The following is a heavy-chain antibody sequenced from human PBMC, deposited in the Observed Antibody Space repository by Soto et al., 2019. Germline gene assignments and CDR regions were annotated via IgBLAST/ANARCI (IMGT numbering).Heavy chain of an antibody. J-gene: IGHJ4*02. CDR1: GGSISSSSYY. Sequence: QLQLQESGPGLVKPSETLSLTCTVSGGSISSSSYYWGWIRQPPGKGLEWIGSIYYSGSTYYNPSLKSRVTISVDTSKNQFSLKLSSVTAADTAVYYCARHSIGIAARPIDYWGQGTLVTVSS. D-gene: IGHD6-6*01. CDR2: IYYSGST. V-gene: IGHV4-39*01. CDR3: ARHSIGIAARPIDY.